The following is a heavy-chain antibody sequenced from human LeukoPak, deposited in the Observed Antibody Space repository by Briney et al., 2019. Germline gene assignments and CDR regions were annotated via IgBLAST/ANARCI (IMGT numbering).Heavy chain of an antibody. V-gene: IGHV1-46*01. Sequence: GASVKVSCKTSGYSFSNYYLHWVRQAPGQRLAWMGIINPSGGNANYAQEFQGRVTMTRDTSTSTVYMELSSLKSEDTAVYYCARVRDGYNDAYDIWGQGTMVTVSS. CDR1: GYSFSNYY. D-gene: IGHD5-24*01. CDR2: INPSGGNA. CDR3: ARVRDGYNDAYDI. J-gene: IGHJ3*02.